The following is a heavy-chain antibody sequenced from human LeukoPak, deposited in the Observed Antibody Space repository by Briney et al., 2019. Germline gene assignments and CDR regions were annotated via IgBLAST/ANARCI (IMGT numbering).Heavy chain of an antibody. Sequence: SDTLSLTCAVSGYSISSSNWWGWFRQPPGKGLEWIGYIYYSGSAYYNTSLNSRITMSVDTSKNQFSLKLSSVTAVDTAVCYCARNQAVASNHGAMDIWGQGTMVIVSS. CDR1: GYSISSSNW. CDR3: ARNQAVASNHGAMDI. V-gene: IGHV4-28*01. D-gene: IGHD6-19*01. J-gene: IGHJ3*02. CDR2: IYYSGSA.